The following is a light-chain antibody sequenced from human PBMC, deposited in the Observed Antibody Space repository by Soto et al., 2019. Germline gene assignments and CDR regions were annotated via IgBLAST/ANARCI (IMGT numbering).Light chain of an antibody. CDR1: QTISNF. Sequence: DIPMTQSPSSLSASVGDRVTITCRASQTISNFLNWYQQKPGKAPKLLIYGASTLQSGVSSKFSGSGSGTDFTLTITSLQPEDFATYYCQQSYSTPHTFGGGAKVEI. CDR2: GAS. J-gene: IGKJ4*01. V-gene: IGKV1-39*01. CDR3: QQSYSTPHT.